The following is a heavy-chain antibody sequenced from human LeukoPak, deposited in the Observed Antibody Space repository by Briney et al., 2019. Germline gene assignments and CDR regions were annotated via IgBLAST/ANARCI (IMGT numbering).Heavy chain of an antibody. Sequence: ASVKVSCKVSGYTLTELSMHWVRQAPGKGLEWMGGFDPEDGETIYAQMFQGRVTMTEDTSTDTAYMELSSLRSEDTAVYYCATAGYSSGWHYFDYWGQGTLVTVSS. V-gene: IGHV1-24*01. CDR2: FDPEDGET. CDR3: ATAGYSSGWHYFDY. CDR1: GYTLTELS. D-gene: IGHD6-19*01. J-gene: IGHJ4*02.